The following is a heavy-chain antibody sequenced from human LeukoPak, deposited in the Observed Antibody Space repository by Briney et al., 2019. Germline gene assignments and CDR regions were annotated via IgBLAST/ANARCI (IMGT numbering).Heavy chain of an antibody. CDR1: GGSISSSSYY. D-gene: IGHD3-9*01. V-gene: IGHV4-39*01. Sequence: SETLSLTCTVSGGSISSSSYYWGWIRQPPGKGLEWIGSIYHRGSSYYNPSLKSRVTISVDTSKNQFSLKLSSVTAADTAVYYCARQRRDTYYDILTGYKGAYYFDYWGQGTLVTVSS. J-gene: IGHJ4*02. CDR2: IYHRGSS. CDR3: ARQRRDTYYDILTGYKGAYYFDY.